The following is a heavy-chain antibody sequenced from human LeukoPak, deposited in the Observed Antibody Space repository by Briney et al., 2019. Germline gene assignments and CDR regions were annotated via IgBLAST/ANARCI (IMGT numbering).Heavy chain of an antibody. D-gene: IGHD2-15*01. CDR1: GGTFSSYA. J-gene: IGHJ4*02. CDR3: AGPLEGYSSKHPD. Sequence: GASVKVSCKASGGTFSSYAISWVRQAPGQGLEWMGGIIPIFGTTNYAQKFQGRVTITADESTSTAYMELSSLRSEDTAVYYCAGPLEGYSSKHPDWGQGTLVTVSS. CDR2: IIPIFGTT. V-gene: IGHV1-69*13.